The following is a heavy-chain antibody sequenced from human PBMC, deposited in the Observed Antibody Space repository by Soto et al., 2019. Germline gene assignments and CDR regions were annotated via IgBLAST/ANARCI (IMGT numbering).Heavy chain of an antibody. CDR3: ARVPDY. J-gene: IGHJ4*02. CDR2: IYHSGST. CDR1: GGSISGSSYY. V-gene: IGHV4-39*07. D-gene: IGHD2-2*01. Sequence: SETLSLTCTVSGGSISGSSYYWGWIRQHPGKGLEWIGYIYHSGSTYYNPSLKSRVTISVDRSKNQFSLKLSSVTAADTAVYSCARVPDYWGQGTLVTVSS.